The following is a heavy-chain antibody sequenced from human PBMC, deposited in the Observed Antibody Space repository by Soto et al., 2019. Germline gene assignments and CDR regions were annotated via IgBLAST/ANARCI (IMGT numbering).Heavy chain of an antibody. D-gene: IGHD3-3*01. CDR2: ISSSSSYT. V-gene: IGHV3-11*06. J-gene: IGHJ4*02. CDR1: GFTFSDYY. Sequence: QVQLVESGGGLVQPGGSLRLSCAASGFTFSDYYMSWIRQAPGKGLEWVSYISSSSSYTNYADSVKGRFTISRDNAKNSLYLQMNSLRAEDTAVYYCAPFGVRFLEWLFDFWGQGTLVTVSS. CDR3: APFGVRFLEWLFDF.